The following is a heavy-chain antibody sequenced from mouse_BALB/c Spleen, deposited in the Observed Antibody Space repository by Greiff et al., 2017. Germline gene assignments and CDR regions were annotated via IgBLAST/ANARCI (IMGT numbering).Heavy chain of an antibody. D-gene: IGHD2-4*01. V-gene: IGHV2-9-2*01. CDR3: VRDQGGDYGTCAMDY. CDR2: IWTGGGT. J-gene: IGHJ4*01. CDR1: GFSFTSYD. Sequence: VQLVESGPGLVAPSQSLSITCTVSGFSFTSYDISWIRQPPGKGLEWLAVIWTGGGTNYYSAFMFRLSISKDNAKSQVFLKMNSLQTDDTAIYYCVRDQGGDYGTCAMDYWGQGTSVTVSS.